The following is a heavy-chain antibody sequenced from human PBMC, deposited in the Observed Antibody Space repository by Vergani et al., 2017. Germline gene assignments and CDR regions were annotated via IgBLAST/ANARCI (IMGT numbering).Heavy chain of an antibody. J-gene: IGHJ4*02. CDR1: GFTFSSYA. V-gene: IGHV3-23*01. D-gene: IGHD2-15*01. Sequence: EVQLLESGGGLVQPGGSLRLSCAASGFTFSSYAMSWVRQAPGKGLEWVSAISGSGGSTYYADSVKGRFTISRDNSKNTLYLQMNSLRAEDTAVYYCASQDIVVVVAATVFDYWGQGTLVTVSS. CDR3: ASQDIVVVVAATVFDY. CDR2: ISGSGGST.